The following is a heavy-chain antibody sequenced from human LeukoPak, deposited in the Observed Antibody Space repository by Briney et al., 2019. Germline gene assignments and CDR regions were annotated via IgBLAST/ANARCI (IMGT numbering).Heavy chain of an antibody. Sequence: GGSLRLSCAASGFTVSSDHMSWVRQAPGKGLEWVSVIYSGGSTDYADSVKGRFTISRDNLKNTLYLQMNSLRAEDTAVYYCARGPAGYNWGQGTLVTFSS. CDR2: IYSGGST. CDR3: ARGPAGYN. V-gene: IGHV3-53*01. J-gene: IGHJ4*02. D-gene: IGHD1-1*01. CDR1: GFTVSSDH.